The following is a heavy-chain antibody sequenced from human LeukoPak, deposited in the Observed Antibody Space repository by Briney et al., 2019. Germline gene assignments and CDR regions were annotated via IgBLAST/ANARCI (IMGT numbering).Heavy chain of an antibody. J-gene: IGHJ4*02. CDR3: ARTTTVTFDY. D-gene: IGHD4-17*01. V-gene: IGHV4-39*01. Sequence: SETLSLTCTVSGGSISSSSYYWGWIRQPPGKGLEWIGTIYYSGSTYYNPSLKSRVTISVDTSKNQFSLKLSSVTAADTAVYYCARTTTVTFDYWGQGTLVTVSS. CDR1: GGSISSSSYY. CDR2: IYYSGST.